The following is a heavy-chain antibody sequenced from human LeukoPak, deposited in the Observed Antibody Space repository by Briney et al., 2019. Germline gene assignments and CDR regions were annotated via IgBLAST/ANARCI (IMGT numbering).Heavy chain of an antibody. CDR1: GFTFSNAW. J-gene: IGHJ6*03. CDR3: TTTYYDFWSGSYYYYMDV. V-gene: IGHV3-15*01. D-gene: IGHD3-3*01. Sequence: SGGSLILSCAASGFTFSNAWMSWVRQAPGKGLEWVGRIKSKADGGTTDYAAPVKGRFTISRDDSKNTLYLQMNSLKTEDTAVYYCTTTYYDFWSGSYYYYMDVWGKGTTVTVSS. CDR2: IKSKADGGTT.